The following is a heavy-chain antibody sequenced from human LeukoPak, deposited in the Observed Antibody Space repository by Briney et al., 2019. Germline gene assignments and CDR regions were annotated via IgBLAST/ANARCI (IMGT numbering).Heavy chain of an antibody. CDR1: GYTFTCYY. J-gene: IGHJ3*02. V-gene: IGHV1-2*02. CDR3: ARGRPAFDI. CDR2: INPNSGGT. Sequence: ASVKVSCKASGYTFTCYYMHWVRQAPGQGLEWMGWINPNSGGTNYEQKFQGRVTITRDTSISTAYMELNRLRSDDTAVYYCARGRPAFDICVQGTMVTVSS.